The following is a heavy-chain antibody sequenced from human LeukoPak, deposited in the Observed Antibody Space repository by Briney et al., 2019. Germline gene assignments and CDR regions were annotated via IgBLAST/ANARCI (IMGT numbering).Heavy chain of an antibody. Sequence: PGGSLRLSCAASGFTFSSYDMTWVRQAPGKGLEWVSYISRTSSTIYYADSVKGRFTISRDNAKNSLYLQVNSLRDEDTAVYYCARTFVIEIVRNYYYGMAVWGQGSTVTVS. CDR3: ARTFVIEIVRNYYYGMAV. CDR2: ISRTSSTI. D-gene: IGHD2/OR15-2a*01. V-gene: IGHV3-48*02. CDR1: GFTFSSYD. J-gene: IGHJ6*02.